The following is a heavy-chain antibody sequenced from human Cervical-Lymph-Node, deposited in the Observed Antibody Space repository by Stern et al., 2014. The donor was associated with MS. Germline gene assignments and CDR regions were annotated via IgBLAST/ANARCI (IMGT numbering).Heavy chain of an antibody. Sequence: VQLLESGAALRKPGASVEVSCEASGYNFIDYYIHWVRQAPGQGLEWVGWINPHTGDTLYAQKFLGRVAMTRDTSINTAYLELNSLTSDDTAFYYCTRGRGTLLYLHWGQGTLITVSS. J-gene: IGHJ4*02. CDR2: INPHTGDT. D-gene: IGHD2-15*01. V-gene: IGHV1-2*02. CDR1: GYNFIDYY. CDR3: TRGRGTLLYLH.